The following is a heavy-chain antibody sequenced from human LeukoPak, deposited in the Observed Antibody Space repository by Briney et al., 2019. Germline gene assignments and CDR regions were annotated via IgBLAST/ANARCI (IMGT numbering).Heavy chain of an antibody. J-gene: IGHJ4*02. Sequence: GGSLRLSCAASGFTFSSYSMNWVRQAPGKGLEWVSYISSSSGTIYYADSVKGRFTIPRDNAKNSLYLQMNSLRDEDTAVYYCARVWGYRNGFDYWGQGTLVTVSS. CDR3: ARVWGYRNGFDY. V-gene: IGHV3-48*02. D-gene: IGHD5-12*01. CDR1: GFTFSSYS. CDR2: ISSSSGTI.